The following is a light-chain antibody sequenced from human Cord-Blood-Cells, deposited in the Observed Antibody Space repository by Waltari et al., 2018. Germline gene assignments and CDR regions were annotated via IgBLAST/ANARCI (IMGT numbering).Light chain of an antibody. V-gene: IGKV2-28*01. CDR3: MQALQTPT. J-gene: IGKJ1*01. CDR2: LGS. Sequence: DIVMTQSQLSLPVTPGEPASISCRSSQSLLHSNGYNYLDWYLQKPGQSPQILIYLGSNRASGVPDRFSGSGSGTDFTLKISRVEAEDVGVYYCMQALQTPTFGQGTKVEIK. CDR1: QSLLHSNGYNY.